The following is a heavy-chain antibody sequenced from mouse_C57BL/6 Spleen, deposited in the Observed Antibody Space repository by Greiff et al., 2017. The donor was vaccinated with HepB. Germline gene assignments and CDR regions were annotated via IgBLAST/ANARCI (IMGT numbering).Heavy chain of an antibody. CDR2: INPNNGGT. D-gene: IGHD3-2*02. J-gene: IGHJ3*01. CDR1: GYTFTDYY. CDR3: ASETAQVLFAY. Sequence: EVQLQQSGPELVKPGASVKISCKASGYTFTDYYMNWVKQSHGKSLEWIGDINPNNGGTSYNQKFKGKATLTVDKSSSTAYMELRSLTSEDSAVYYCASETAQVLFAYWGQGTLVTVSA. V-gene: IGHV1-26*01.